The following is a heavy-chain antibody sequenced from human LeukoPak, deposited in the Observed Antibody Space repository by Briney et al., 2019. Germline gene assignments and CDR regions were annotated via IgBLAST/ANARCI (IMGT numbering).Heavy chain of an antibody. Sequence: SGTLSLTCTVSGGSISSGDYYWSWIRQPPGKGLEWIGYIYYSGSTYYNPSLKSRVTISVDTSKNQFSLKLSSVTAADTAVYYCARGHWGSSWNYFDYWGQGTLVTVSS. D-gene: IGHD6-13*01. V-gene: IGHV4-30-4*01. CDR3: ARGHWGSSWNYFDY. CDR1: GGSISSGDYY. CDR2: IYYSGST. J-gene: IGHJ4*02.